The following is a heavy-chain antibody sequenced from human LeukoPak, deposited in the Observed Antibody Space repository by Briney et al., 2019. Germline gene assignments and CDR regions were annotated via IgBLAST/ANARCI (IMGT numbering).Heavy chain of an antibody. CDR1: GFTFSSYW. CDR3: AKDRNYYDSSGYYYGDY. J-gene: IGHJ4*02. V-gene: IGHV3-74*01. Sequence: GGSLRLSCAASGFTFSSYWMHWVRQAPGKGLVWVSRINSDGSSTSYADSVKGRFTISRDNSKNTLYLQMNSLRAEDTAVYYCAKDRNYYDSSGYYYGDYWGQGTLVIVSS. D-gene: IGHD3-22*01. CDR2: INSDGSST.